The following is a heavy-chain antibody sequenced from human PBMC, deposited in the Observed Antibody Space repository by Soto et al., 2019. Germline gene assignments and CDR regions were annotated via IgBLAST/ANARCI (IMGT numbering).Heavy chain of an antibody. CDR3: ARGRYGDY. J-gene: IGHJ4*02. CDR1: GYTFTSYG. Sequence: HLVQSGAEVKKPGASVKVSYKASGYTFTSYGITWVRQAPGQGLEWMGWISAHNGNTDYAQKLQGRVIVTRDTSTSTAYMELRSLRSDDTAVYYCARGRYGDYWGQGALVTVSS. CDR2: ISAHNGNT. D-gene: IGHD1-1*01. V-gene: IGHV1-18*01.